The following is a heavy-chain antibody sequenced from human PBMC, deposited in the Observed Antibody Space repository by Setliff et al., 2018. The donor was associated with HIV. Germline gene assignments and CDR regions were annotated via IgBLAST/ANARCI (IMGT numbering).Heavy chain of an antibody. J-gene: IGHJ4*02. CDR2: MNPDSGNT. D-gene: IGHD1-26*01. CDR1: GYTSTSYD. CDR3: AREFPRVMGPTTFYLDY. V-gene: IGHV1-8*01. Sequence: ASVKVSCKASGYTSTSYDINWVRQATGQGLEWMGWMNPDSGNTGSAQNFQGRLTITWNTSISTAYMELGSLGFDDTAVYFCAREFPRVMGPTTFYLDYWGQGSLVTVSS.